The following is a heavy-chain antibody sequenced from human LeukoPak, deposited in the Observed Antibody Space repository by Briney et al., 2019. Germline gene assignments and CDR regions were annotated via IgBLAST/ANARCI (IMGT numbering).Heavy chain of an antibody. Sequence: GGSLSLSCAASGVNFNSYWMTWVRQDAGRGLVWLSRISNDGSTTQYAASVRGRFTISRDNAKNTLDRQMNSLRADDTAVYYCVGGVPLDYWGRGTLVTVSS. D-gene: IGHD6-6*01. CDR2: ISNDGSTT. CDR1: GVNFNSYW. J-gene: IGHJ4*02. CDR3: VGGVPLDY. V-gene: IGHV3-74*03.